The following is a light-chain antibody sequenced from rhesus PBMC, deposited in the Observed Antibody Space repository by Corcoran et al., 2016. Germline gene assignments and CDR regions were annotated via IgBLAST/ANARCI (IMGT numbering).Light chain of an antibody. CDR1: SSDIGGSNR. V-gene: IGLV2-13*03. CDR2: EVS. J-gene: IGLJ1*01. Sequence: QAAPTQSPSVSGSPGQSLIISCTGTSSDIGGSNRASWYQQHPGKAPKLMIYEVSKRPSGVADRFSGSKSGNTASLTISGLQAEDEADYYCSSYASGGTFVFGAGTRLTVL. CDR3: SSYASGGTFV.